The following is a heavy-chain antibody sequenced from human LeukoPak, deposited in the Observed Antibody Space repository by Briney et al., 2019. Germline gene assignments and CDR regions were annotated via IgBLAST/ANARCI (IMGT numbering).Heavy chain of an antibody. J-gene: IGHJ4*02. CDR3: ARLNDYSLYN. V-gene: IGHV3-33*01. D-gene: IGHD4-11*01. CDR1: GFTFSNYA. CDR2: IWCDATNK. Sequence: GGSLRLSCAATGFTFSNYAMHWVRQAPGKGLEWVAVIWCDATNKNYADSVQGRFTISRDNSKNTLYLQMNSLRVEGTAVYYCARLNDYSLYNWGQGTLVTVSS.